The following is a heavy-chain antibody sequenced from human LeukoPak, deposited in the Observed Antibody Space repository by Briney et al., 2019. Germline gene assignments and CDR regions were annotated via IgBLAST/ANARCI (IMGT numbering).Heavy chain of an antibody. Sequence: CETLSLTCTVSGGSIISYYWSWIRQPAGKGLESMGRIYTSGSTNYNPFLKSRVTMSVDTSKNQFSLRLSSVTAADTAVYYCARSFISVAGTFDSWGQGTLVTVSS. J-gene: IGHJ4*02. CDR2: IYTSGST. CDR1: GGSIISYY. D-gene: IGHD6-19*01. V-gene: IGHV4-4*07. CDR3: ARSFISVAGTFDS.